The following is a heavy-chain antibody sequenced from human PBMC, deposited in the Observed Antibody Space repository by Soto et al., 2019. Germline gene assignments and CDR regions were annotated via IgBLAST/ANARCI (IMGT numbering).Heavy chain of an antibody. J-gene: IGHJ3*02. Sequence: GGSLRLSCAASGFTFSSYSMNWVRQAPGKGLEWVSSISSSSGYIYYADSVKGRFTISRDNAKNSLYLQMNSLRAEDTAVYYCAREEGPNRSDAFDIWGQGTMVTVSS. CDR1: GFTFSSYS. CDR2: ISSSSGYI. V-gene: IGHV3-21*01. D-gene: IGHD7-27*01. CDR3: AREEGPNRSDAFDI.